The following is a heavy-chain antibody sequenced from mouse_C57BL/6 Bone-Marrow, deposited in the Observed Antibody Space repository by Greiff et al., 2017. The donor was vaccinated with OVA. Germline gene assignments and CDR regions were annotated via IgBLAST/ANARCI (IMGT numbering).Heavy chain of an antibody. Sequence: EVKLQESGPGLVKPSQSLSLTCSVTGYSITSGYYWNWIRQFPGNKLEWMGYISYDGSNNYNPSLKNRISITRDTSKNQFFLKLNSVTTEDTATYYCARWGGRGTGTDDYWGQGTTLTVSS. CDR3: ARWGGRGTGTDDY. CDR2: ISYDGSN. J-gene: IGHJ2*01. CDR1: GYSITSGYY. V-gene: IGHV3-6*01. D-gene: IGHD4-1*01.